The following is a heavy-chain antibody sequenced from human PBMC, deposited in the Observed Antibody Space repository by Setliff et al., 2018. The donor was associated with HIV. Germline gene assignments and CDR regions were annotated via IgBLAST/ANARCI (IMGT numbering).Heavy chain of an antibody. Sequence: PGESLKISCKVSGYTFTSYWIGWVRQKLGKGLEWMGIIYPGDSDTRYSPSFQGQVTISAAKSISTAYLQWSSLKASDTAIYYCARHISYDGSDDQSRGYFDYWGRGTLVTVSS. CDR2: IYPGDSDT. CDR3: ARHISYDGSDDQSRGYFDY. D-gene: IGHD3-22*01. J-gene: IGHJ4*02. V-gene: IGHV5-51*01. CDR1: GYTFTSYW.